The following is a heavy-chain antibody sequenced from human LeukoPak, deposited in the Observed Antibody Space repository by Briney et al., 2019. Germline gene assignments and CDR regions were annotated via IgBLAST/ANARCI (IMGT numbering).Heavy chain of an antibody. J-gene: IGHJ6*03. CDR1: GGSFSGYY. CDR2: INHSGST. V-gene: IGHV4-34*01. CDR3: ARARGYSYGYPAYYHYYYYYMDV. Sequence: PSETLSFTCAVYGGSFSGYYWSWIRQPPGKGLEWIGEINHSGSTNYNPSLKSRVTISVDTSKNQFSLRLSSVTAADTAVYYCARARGYSYGYPAYYHYYYYYMDVWGRGTTVTVSS. D-gene: IGHD5-18*01.